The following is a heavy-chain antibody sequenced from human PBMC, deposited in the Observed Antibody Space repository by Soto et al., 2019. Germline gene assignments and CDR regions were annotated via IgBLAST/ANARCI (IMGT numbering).Heavy chain of an antibody. Sequence: QVQLVESGGGVVQPGRSLRLSCAASGFTFDSYGMHWVHQAPGKGLEWVAVISSDGNNKYYADSVKGRFSIYRDNFNHIPYLATSSLRVEDTAVYYWVKDLTQNTVTTCGSWGQGTLVTVSS. J-gene: IGHJ5*02. D-gene: IGHD4-17*01. CDR1: GFTFDSYG. CDR2: ISSDGNNK. V-gene: IGHV3-30*18. CDR3: VKDLTQNTVTTCGS.